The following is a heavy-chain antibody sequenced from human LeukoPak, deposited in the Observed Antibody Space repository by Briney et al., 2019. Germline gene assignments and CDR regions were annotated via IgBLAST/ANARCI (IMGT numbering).Heavy chain of an antibody. V-gene: IGHV3-23*01. CDR2: ISGSGGST. CDR1: GFTFSSYA. J-gene: IGHJ3*02. CDR3: AKSLARRTLTAHDAFDI. Sequence: GGSLRLSCAAFGFTFSSYAMSWVRQAPGKGLEWVSAISGSGGSTYYADSVKGRFTISRDNSKNTLYLQMNSLRAEDTAVYYCAKSLARRTLTAHDAFDIWGQGTMVTVSS. D-gene: IGHD3-9*01.